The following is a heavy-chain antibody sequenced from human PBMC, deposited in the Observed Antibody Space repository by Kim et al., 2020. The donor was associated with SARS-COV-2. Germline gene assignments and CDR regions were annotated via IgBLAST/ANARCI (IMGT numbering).Heavy chain of an antibody. CDR3: SKDGDVSCNYFFDY. Sequence: SVKGRFTTSRDNSKNTLNLQINRLRDENTAVYYCSKDGDVSCNYFFDYWSQGTLVTVSS. J-gene: IGHJ4*01. V-gene: IGHV3-23*01. D-gene: IGHD2-15*01.